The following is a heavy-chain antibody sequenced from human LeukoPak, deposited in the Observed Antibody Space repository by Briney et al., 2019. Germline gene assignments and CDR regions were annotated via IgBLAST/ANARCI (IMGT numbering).Heavy chain of an antibody. V-gene: IGHV1-2*02. Sequence: AASVKVSCKASGYTFTGYYMHWVRQAPGQGLEWMGWINPNSGGTNYAQKFQGRVTMTRDTSISTAYMELSRLRSDDTAVYYCARGTSYYDFWSGYPRDYYYYYMDVWGKGTTVTVSS. CDR1: GYTFTGYY. CDR2: INPNSGGT. J-gene: IGHJ6*03. CDR3: ARGTSYYDFWSGYPRDYYYYYMDV. D-gene: IGHD3-3*01.